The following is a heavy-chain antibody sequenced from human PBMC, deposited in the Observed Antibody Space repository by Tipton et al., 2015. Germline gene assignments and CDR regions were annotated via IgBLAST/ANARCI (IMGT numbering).Heavy chain of an antibody. V-gene: IGHV3-64D*08. CDR2: ISSNGYNT. CDR3: VKDHRGLSTVFDAFDI. Sequence: SLRLSCSAAGFTLSRYAMNWVRQAPGKGLEYVSAISSNGYNTYYADSVKGRFTISRDNSKNTLYLQMSSLRAEDTAVYYCVKDHRGLSTVFDAFDIWGQGTMVSVSS. D-gene: IGHD4-17*01. J-gene: IGHJ3*02. CDR1: GFTLSRYA.